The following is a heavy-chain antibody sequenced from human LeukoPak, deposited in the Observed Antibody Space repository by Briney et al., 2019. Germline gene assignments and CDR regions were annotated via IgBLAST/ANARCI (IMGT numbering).Heavy chain of an antibody. CDR3: ARDRGSGVVVPAATEYYMDV. D-gene: IGHD2-2*01. J-gene: IGHJ6*03. Sequence: SETLSLTCTVSGGSISSGGYYWSWIRQPPGKGLEWIGYIYHSGSTYYNPSLKSRVTISVDTSKNQFSLKLSSVTAADTAVYYCARDRGSGVVVPAATEYYMDVWGKGTTVTVSS. CDR2: IYHSGST. V-gene: IGHV4-30-2*01. CDR1: GGSISSGGYY.